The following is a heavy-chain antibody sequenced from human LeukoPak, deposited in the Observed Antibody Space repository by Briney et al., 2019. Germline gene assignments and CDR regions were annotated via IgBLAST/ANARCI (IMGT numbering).Heavy chain of an antibody. CDR2: ISSSSSYI. Sequence: PGGSLRLSCAASGFTFSSYSMNWVRQAPGKGLEWVSSISSSSSYIYYADSVKGRFTISRDNAKNSLYLQMNSLRAKDTAVYYCARDLEAPYDSSGYYYGEDYWGQGTLVTVSS. V-gene: IGHV3-21*01. CDR3: ARDLEAPYDSSGYYYGEDY. CDR1: GFTFSSYS. D-gene: IGHD3-22*01. J-gene: IGHJ4*02.